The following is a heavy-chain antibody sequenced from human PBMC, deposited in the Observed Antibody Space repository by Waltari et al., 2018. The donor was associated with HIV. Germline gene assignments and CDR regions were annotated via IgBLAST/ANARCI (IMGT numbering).Heavy chain of an antibody. V-gene: IGHV1-46*01. CDR2: IMPSSGAS. Sequence: QLQLVQSGAEVKKPGASVKVSCKASGYTFTSYYIHWVRQAPGQGLGWMGIIMPSSGASRYAQKFQVRVTMTRDTSTKTVYMELSSLRAEDTAVYYCARDEGGGEDNEFWSGLDYYGMDVWGQGTTVTVSS. D-gene: IGHD3-3*01. CDR1: GYTFTSYY. CDR3: ARDEGGGEDNEFWSGLDYYGMDV. J-gene: IGHJ6*02.